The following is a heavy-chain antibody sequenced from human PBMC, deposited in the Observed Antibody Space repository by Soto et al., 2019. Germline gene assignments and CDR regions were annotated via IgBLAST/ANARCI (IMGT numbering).Heavy chain of an antibody. CDR1: GFTVSSNY. CDR2: IYSGGST. CDR3: AKDLAAGPKRNWFDP. Sequence: EVQLVESGGGLMQSGGSLRLSCAVSGFTVSSNYMSWVRQAPGKGPEWVSSIYSGGSTYYADSVKGRFTISRDNSKNTLYLQMNSLRAEDTAVYYCAKDLAAGPKRNWFDPWGQGTLVTVSS. V-gene: IGHV3-53*01. D-gene: IGHD6-25*01. J-gene: IGHJ5*02.